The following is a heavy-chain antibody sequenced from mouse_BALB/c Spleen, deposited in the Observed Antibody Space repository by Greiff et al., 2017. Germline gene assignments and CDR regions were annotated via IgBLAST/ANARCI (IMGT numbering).Heavy chain of an antibody. D-gene: IGHD1-1*01. J-gene: IGHJ2*01. CDR3: ARHYYYGSSYHYFDY. V-gene: IGHV5-12-2*01. CDR2: ISNGGGST. Sequence: EVMLVESGGGLVQPGGSLKLSCAASGFTFSSYTMSWVRQTPEKRLEWVAYISNGGGSTYYPDTVKGRFTISRDNAKNTLYLQMSSLKSEDTAMYYCARHYYYGSSYHYFDYWGQGTTLTVSS. CDR1: GFTFSSYT.